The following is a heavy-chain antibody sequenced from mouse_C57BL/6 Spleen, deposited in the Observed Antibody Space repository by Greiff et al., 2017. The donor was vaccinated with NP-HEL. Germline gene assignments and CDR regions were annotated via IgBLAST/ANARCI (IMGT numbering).Heavy chain of an antibody. Sequence: QVQLQQSGPELVKPGASVKISCKASGYSFTSYYIHWVKQRPGQGLEWIGWIYPGRGNTKYNEKFKGKATLTADTSSSTAYMQLSSLTSEDSAVYYCARLNWDENYFDYWGQGTTLTVSS. CDR1: GYSFTSYY. V-gene: IGHV1-66*01. D-gene: IGHD4-1*01. CDR3: ARLNWDENYFDY. J-gene: IGHJ2*01. CDR2: IYPGRGNT.